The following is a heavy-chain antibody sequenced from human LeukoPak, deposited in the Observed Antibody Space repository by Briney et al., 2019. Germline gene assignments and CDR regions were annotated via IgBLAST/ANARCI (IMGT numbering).Heavy chain of an antibody. CDR2: ISAYNGNT. CDR1: GYTFTSYG. Sequence: ASVKVSCKASGYTFTSYGISWVRQAPGQGLEWMGWISAYNGNTNYAQKLQGRVTMTTDTSTSTAYMELRSLRSDDTAVYYCARVAYCSSTSCYTDYYYYMDVWGKGTTVTVSS. J-gene: IGHJ6*03. CDR3: ARVAYCSSTSCYTDYYYYMDV. V-gene: IGHV1-18*01. D-gene: IGHD2-2*02.